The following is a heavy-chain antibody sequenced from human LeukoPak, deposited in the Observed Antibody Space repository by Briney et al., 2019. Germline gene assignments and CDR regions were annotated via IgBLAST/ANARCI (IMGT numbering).Heavy chain of an antibody. CDR1: GYTFTGYY. CDR2: INPNSGGT. D-gene: IGHD3-10*01. CDR3: ARDPPTYYYGSGDDY. V-gene: IGHV1-2*02. J-gene: IGHJ4*02. Sequence: ASVKVSCKASGYTFTGYYMHWVRQAPGQGLEWMGWINPNSGGTNYAQKFQGRVTMTRDTSISTAYMELSRLRSDDTAVYYCARDPPTYYYGSGDDYWGQGTLVTVSS.